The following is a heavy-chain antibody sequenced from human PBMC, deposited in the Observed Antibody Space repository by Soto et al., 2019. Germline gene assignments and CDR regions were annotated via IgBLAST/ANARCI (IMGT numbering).Heavy chain of an antibody. V-gene: IGHV4-59*08. Sequence: SETLSLTCTVSGGSLSNYYWSWIRQPPGKGLEWIGYISYSGSTNYNPSLRSLVSISVDRSKNQFSLRLGSVTAADTAVYHCARTFWSGLRLDYYYMDVWGKGTTVTSP. CDR3: ARTFWSGLRLDYYYMDV. J-gene: IGHJ6*03. CDR1: GGSLSNYY. D-gene: IGHD3-3*01. CDR2: ISYSGST.